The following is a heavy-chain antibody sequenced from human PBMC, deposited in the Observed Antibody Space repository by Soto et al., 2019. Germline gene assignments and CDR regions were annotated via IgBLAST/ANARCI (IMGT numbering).Heavy chain of an antibody. J-gene: IGHJ4*01. D-gene: IGHD3-9*01. CDR1: GYTLTSYG. V-gene: IGHV1-18*01. CDR3: ARDLRPLTYYDILTGYFPSLY. CDR2: ISAYNGNT. Sequence: ASVKVSCKASGYTLTSYGISWVRQAPGQGLEWMGWISAYNGNTNYAQKLQGRVTMTTDTSTSTAYMELRSLRSDDTAVYYCARDLRPLTYYDILTGYFPSLYWGHGTLVTVSS.